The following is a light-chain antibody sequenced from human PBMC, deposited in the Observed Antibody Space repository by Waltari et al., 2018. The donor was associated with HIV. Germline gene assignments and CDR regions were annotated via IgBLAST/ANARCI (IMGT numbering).Light chain of an antibody. J-gene: IGLJ2*01. CDR2: DVD. CDR3: ASFTDDNTVI. V-gene: IGLV2-14*03. Sequence: AVTQPASVSGLPGQSTTISCTGDDSDFGLYNSSSWYQQHSGKPPRLILYDVDSRASGVSDRFSGSMSGNTASLTISGLRAEDEGHYYCASFTDDNTVIFGGGTEVTVL. CDR1: DSDFGLYNS.